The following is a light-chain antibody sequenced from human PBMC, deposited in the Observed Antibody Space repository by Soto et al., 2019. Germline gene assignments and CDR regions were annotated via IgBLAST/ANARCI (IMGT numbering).Light chain of an antibody. CDR2: GAS. J-gene: IGKJ5*01. V-gene: IGKV3-15*01. Sequence: EIVMTQSPATLSVSPGERATLSCSASQSVSSNLAWYQQKPGQAPRLLIYGASTRATGVPSRFSGTGSETDFTLTISGLQSEDSAIYFCQQYNNWPFSFGQGTRLEIK. CDR1: QSVSSN. CDR3: QQYNNWPFS.